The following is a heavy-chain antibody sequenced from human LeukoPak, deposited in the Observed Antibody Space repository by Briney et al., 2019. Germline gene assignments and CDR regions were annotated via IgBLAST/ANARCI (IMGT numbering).Heavy chain of an antibody. Sequence: ASVKVSCKASGYTFTSYDINWVRQATGQGLEWMGWINPNSGNTGYAQRFQGRVTMTRNTSISTAYMELSSLRSEDTAVYYCARAIAVAGTGDWGQGTLVTVSS. V-gene: IGHV1-8*01. CDR2: INPNSGNT. CDR3: ARAIAVAGTGD. CDR1: GYTFTSYD. D-gene: IGHD6-19*01. J-gene: IGHJ4*02.